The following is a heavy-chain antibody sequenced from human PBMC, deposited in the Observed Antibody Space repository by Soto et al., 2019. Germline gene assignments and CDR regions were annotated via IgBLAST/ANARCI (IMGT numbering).Heavy chain of an antibody. CDR3: VRESVASGPNYFDT. J-gene: IGHJ5*02. CDR1: GGAITSGRSS. D-gene: IGHD6-6*01. V-gene: IGHV4-30-2*06. Sequence: SETLSLTCSVSGGAITSGRSSWNWIRQSPGKGLEWIAYIYHSGSTYYNPSLKSRVTISVDRSENQFSLKLTSVTAADTAVYYCVRESVASGPNYFDTWGPGTLVTVSS. CDR2: IYHSGST.